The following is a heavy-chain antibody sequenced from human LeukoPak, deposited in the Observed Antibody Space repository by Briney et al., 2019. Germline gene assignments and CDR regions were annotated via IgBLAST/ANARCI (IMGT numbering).Heavy chain of an antibody. D-gene: IGHD6-6*01. Sequence: SETLSLTCTVSGGSISSSSYYWGWIRQPPGKGLEWIGSIYYSGSTYYNPSLKSRVTIFVDTSKNQFSLKLSSVTAADTAVYYCARGLAARRRGYFDYWGQGTLVTVTS. CDR3: ARGLAARRRGYFDY. CDR1: GGSISSSSYY. J-gene: IGHJ4*02. CDR2: IYYSGST. V-gene: IGHV4-39*01.